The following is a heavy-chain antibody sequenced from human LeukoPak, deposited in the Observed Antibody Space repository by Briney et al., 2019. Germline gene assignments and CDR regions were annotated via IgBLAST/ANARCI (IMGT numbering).Heavy chain of an antibody. D-gene: IGHD2-15*01. CDR3: AREFCSGANCYPMGAFDM. V-gene: IGHV3-7*01. Sequence: GGSLRLSCAASGFTFSRYWMSWVRQAPGKGLEWVANIKQDGSEKYYVDSVKGRFTISRDNVKNSLYLQMNSLRAGDTAVYYCAREFCSGANCYPMGAFDMWGQGTMVTVSS. CDR1: GFTFSRYW. J-gene: IGHJ3*02. CDR2: IKQDGSEK.